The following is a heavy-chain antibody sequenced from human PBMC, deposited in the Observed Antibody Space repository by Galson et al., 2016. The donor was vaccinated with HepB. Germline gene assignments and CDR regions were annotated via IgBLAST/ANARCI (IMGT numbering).Heavy chain of an antibody. CDR1: GFTFSCCG. CDR2: FSYNGENT. J-gene: IGHJ4*02. CDR3: ANESATGYYRTSDY. D-gene: IGHD1-26*01. Sequence: SLRLSCAASGFTFSCCGMHWLRQAPGQGLEWLAVFSYNGENTYYADSVKGRFTISRDNSKNTLYLQMNSLRTDDTAVYYCANESATGYYRTSDYWGQGTLVTVSA. V-gene: IGHV3-30*18.